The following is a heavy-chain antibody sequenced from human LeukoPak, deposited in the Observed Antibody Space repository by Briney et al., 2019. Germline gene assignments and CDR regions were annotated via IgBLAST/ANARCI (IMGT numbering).Heavy chain of an antibody. V-gene: IGHV3-30*02. CDR3: AKAYGSRLLKGDHQNMDV. J-gene: IGHJ6*04. CDR1: GLIFSNYG. CDR2: IRYDGNEK. D-gene: IGHD2-21*02. Sequence: GGSLTLSCVAPGLIFSNYGMHWVRQAPGKGLDWVSFIRYDGNEKQYADSMRGRLNISRDNSKGTLFLQMTSLRPEDTAVYYCAKAYGSRLLKGDHQNMDVWGKGTTVIVSS.